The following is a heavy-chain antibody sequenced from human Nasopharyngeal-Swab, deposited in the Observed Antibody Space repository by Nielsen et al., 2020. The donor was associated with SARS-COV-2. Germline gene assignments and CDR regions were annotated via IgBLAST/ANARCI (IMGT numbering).Heavy chain of an antibody. CDR1: GFTFSGSA. V-gene: IGHV3-73*01. J-gene: IGHJ4*02. CDR3: ARDIPSGGWLTQGDY. CDR2: IRSKANNYAT. D-gene: IGHD6-19*01. Sequence: GESLKISCAASGFTFSGSAMHWVRQASGKGLEWVGRIRSKANNYATAYAASVKGRFTISRDDSKNTAYLQMNSLKTEDTAVYYCARDIPSGGWLTQGDYWGQGTLVTVSS.